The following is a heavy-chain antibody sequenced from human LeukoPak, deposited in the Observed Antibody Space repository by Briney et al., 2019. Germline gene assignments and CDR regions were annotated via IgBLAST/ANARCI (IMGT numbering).Heavy chain of an antibody. V-gene: IGHV1-69*04. CDR3: ARGSPNSYESSGYFPDY. CDR1: GGTFTRYA. D-gene: IGHD3-22*01. J-gene: IGHJ4*02. CDR2: IIPVLDLP. Sequence: GSSVKVSYKASGGTFTRYAISWVRQAPGQGLEWMGRIIPVLDLPNYAQRFQGRVTITADSSTSTAYMELRSLRSDDTAVYYCARGSPNSYESSGYFPDYWGQGTLVTVSS.